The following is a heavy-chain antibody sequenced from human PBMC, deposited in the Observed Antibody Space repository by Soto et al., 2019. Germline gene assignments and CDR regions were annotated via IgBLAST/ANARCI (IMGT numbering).Heavy chain of an antibody. CDR1: GFTFSSYW. J-gene: IGHJ1*01. V-gene: IGHV3-7*01. CDR3: ARDSEGYFQH. Sequence: GGSLRLSCAASGFTFSSYWMSWVRQAPGKGVEWVANIKQDGSEKTYGDSVKGLCTISRDNAQKSLYLQMNSRRAEDKAVYYCARDSEGYFQHWGQGTLVTVSS. CDR2: IKQDGSEK.